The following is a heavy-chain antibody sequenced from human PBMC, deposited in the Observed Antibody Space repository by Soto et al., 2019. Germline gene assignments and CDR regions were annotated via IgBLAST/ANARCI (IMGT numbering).Heavy chain of an antibody. J-gene: IGHJ6*02. CDR2: IYYSGST. V-gene: IGHV4-39*01. CDR3: ASSTTPYSSSWWSNYYYYYGMDV. Sequence: SETLSLTCTVSGGSISSSSYYWGWIRQPPGKGLEWIGSIYYSGSTYYNPSLKSRVTISVDTSKNQFSLKLSSVTAADTAVYYCASSTTPYSSSWWSNYYYYYGMDVWGQGTTVTVSS. D-gene: IGHD6-13*01. CDR1: GGSISSSSYY.